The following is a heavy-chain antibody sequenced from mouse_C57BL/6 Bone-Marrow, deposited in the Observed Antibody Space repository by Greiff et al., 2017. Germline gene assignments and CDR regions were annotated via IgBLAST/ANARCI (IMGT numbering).Heavy chain of an antibody. V-gene: IGHV5-9-1*02. CDR1: GFTFSSYA. D-gene: IGHD1-1*02. J-gene: IGHJ3*01. CDR3: TREGGWGFAD. CDR2: ISSGDDYT. Sequence: EVKLMESGEGLVKPGGSLKLSCAASGFTFSSYAMSWVRQTPETRLEWVAYISSGDDYTYYADTVKGRFTISRDNARNTLYLQMSSLKAEDTAMYYWTREGGWGFADWGQGTLVTVSA.